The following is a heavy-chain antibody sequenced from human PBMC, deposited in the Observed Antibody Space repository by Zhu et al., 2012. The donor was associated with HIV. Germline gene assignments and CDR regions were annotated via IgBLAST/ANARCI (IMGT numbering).Heavy chain of an antibody. V-gene: IGHV4-39*01. CDR2: VYYSGDT. D-gene: IGHD6-19*01. CDR3: AKSRTSGWCSYAFDV. CDR1: GGSVTDPGYF. Sequence: QVQLQGSGPRLLKPSETLSLTCTVSGGSVTDPGYFWAWIRQPPGKGLEWIGSVYYSGDTYDSPSLKSRLTISVDTSKNQFSLQLRSLTAADTAVYYCAKSRTSGWCSYAFDVWAKGEWSASLQ. J-gene: IGHJ3*01.